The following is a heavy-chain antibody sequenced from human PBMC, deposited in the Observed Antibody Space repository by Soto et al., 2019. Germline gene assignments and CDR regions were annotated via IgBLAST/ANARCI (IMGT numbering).Heavy chain of an antibody. D-gene: IGHD1-26*01. CDR2: IIPIFGTA. CDR1: GGTFSSYA. CDR3: ARVRYSGSYFDY. V-gene: IGHV1-69*13. J-gene: IGHJ4*02. Sequence: GASVKVSCKASGGTFSSYAISWVRQAPGQGLEWMGGIIPIFGTANYAQKFQGRVPITADESTSTAYMELSSLRSEDTAVYYCARVRYSGSYFDYWGQGTLVTVSS.